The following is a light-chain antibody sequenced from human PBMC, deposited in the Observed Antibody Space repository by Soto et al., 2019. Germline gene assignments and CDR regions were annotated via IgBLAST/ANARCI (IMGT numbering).Light chain of an antibody. CDR1: QDISNY. CDR3: QQYDNLPWT. J-gene: IGKJ1*01. V-gene: IGKV1-33*01. Sequence: EIQMTKSPSSLSASVGDRVTITCQASQDISNYLNWYQQKPGKAPKLLIYDASNLETGVPSRFSGSGSGTDFTFTISRLQPEDIATYYCQQYDNLPWTFGQGTKVEIK. CDR2: DAS.